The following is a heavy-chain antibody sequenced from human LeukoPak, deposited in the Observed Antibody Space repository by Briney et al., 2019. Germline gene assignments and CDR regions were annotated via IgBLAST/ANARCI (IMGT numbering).Heavy chain of an antibody. CDR1: GYTFTTFG. CDR3: AIRTGTYPYYFDY. D-gene: IGHD1-26*01. V-gene: IGHV1-18*01. J-gene: IGHJ4*02. CDR2: ISTYNGNT. Sequence: ASVKVSCKASGYTFTTFGLSWLRQAPGQGLEWMGWISTYNGNTNYAQKLQGRVTMTTDTSTRTAYMALRSLRSDDTAVYCCAIRTGTYPYYFDYWGQGTLVTVSS.